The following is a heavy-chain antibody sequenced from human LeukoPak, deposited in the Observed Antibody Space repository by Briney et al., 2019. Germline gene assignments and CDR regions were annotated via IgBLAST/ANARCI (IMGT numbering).Heavy chain of an antibody. CDR3: ARHRIPYDSSGYYVSWFDP. Sequence: SETLSLTCTVSGGSISSSSYYWGWIRQPPGKGLEWIGSIYYSGSTYYNPSLKSRVTISVDTSKNQFSLKLSSVTAADTAVYYCARHRIPYDSSGYYVSWFDPWGQGTLVSVSS. D-gene: IGHD3-22*01. CDR1: GGSISSSSYY. J-gene: IGHJ5*02. CDR2: IYYSGST. V-gene: IGHV4-39*01.